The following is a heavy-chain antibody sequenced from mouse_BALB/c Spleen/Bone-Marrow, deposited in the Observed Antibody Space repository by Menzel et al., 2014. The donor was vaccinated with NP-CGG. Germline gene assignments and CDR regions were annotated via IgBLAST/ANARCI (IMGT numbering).Heavy chain of an antibody. J-gene: IGHJ3*01. V-gene: IGHV1-18*01. Sequence: DVHLVESGPELVKPGASMKISCKASGYSFTGYTMNWVKQSHGKNLEWIGLINPYNGGTNYNQKFKGKATLTVDKSSSTAYMELLSLTSEDSAVYYCARDYYGFSYGFAYWGQGTLVTVSA. CDR2: INPYNGGT. D-gene: IGHD1-1*01. CDR1: GYSFTGYT. CDR3: ARDYYGFSYGFAY.